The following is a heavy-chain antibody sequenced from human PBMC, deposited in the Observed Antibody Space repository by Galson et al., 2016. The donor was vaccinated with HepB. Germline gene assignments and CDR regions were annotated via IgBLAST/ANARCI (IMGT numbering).Heavy chain of an antibody. D-gene: IGHD3-10*01. J-gene: IGHJ4*02. CDR2: ISSDGSNK. CDR1: GFTFSSYS. V-gene: IGHV3-30*04. Sequence: SLRLSCAASGFTFSSYSIHWVRQAPGKGLEWVASISSDGSNKFYADSVNGRFSFSRDNSKNTLYLQMNSLRPEDTAMYFCARGDVPAPMVSKDNFDYWGQGTLVTVSS. CDR3: ARGDVPAPMVSKDNFDY.